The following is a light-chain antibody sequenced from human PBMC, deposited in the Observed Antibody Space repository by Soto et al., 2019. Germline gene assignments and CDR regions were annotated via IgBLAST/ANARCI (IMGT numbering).Light chain of an antibody. Sequence: QSVLTQPRSVSSSPRQSITISCTGTRSEVSGYNYVSWYQHHPGKAPKLMIYGVSARPSGVPDRFSGSKSGNTASLTISGLQAEDEADYYCCSYAGTPYVFGTGT. J-gene: IGLJ1*01. CDR1: RSEVSGYNY. CDR3: CSYAGTPYV. V-gene: IGLV2-11*01. CDR2: GVS.